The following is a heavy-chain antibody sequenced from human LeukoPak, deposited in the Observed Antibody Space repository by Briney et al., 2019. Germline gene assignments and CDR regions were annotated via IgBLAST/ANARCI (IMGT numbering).Heavy chain of an antibody. D-gene: IGHD2-15*01. CDR2: IIPIFGTA. CDR1: GGSFSSEA. J-gene: IGHJ4*02. CDR3: GRKAGDCGGGSCYSIDY. Sequence: SVKVSCEAFGGSFSSEAISWVRQAPGQGLEWMGGIIPIFGTANYAQKFQGRVTITTDESTTTAYMEVSSLRSEDTAVYYCGRKAGDCGGGSCYSIDYWGQGTLVTVSS. V-gene: IGHV1-69*05.